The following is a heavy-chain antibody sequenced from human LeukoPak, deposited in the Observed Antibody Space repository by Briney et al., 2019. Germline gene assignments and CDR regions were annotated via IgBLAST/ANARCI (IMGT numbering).Heavy chain of an antibody. V-gene: IGHV1-8*01. Sequence: ASVKVSCKASGYTFTSYDINWVRQATGQGLEWMGWMNPNSGNTGYAQKFQGRVTMTRNTSISTAYMELSSLRSEVTAVYYCARRYDILTGYYNGHWGQGTLVTVSS. J-gene: IGHJ4*02. D-gene: IGHD3-9*01. CDR1: GYTFTSYD. CDR2: MNPNSGNT. CDR3: ARRYDILTGYYNGH.